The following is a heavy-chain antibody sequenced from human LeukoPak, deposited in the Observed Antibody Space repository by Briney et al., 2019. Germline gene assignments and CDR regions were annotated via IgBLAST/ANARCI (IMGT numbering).Heavy chain of an antibody. CDR2: ISGSGRTI. Sequence: QPGVSLRLSCAASGFTFSSFEMNWVRQAPGKGRVGVSYISGSGRTIYYADSVKGRVTISRDNAKNSLYLQMNSLRAEDTAVYYCARSYSSGWYEIWDYWGQGTLVTVSS. J-gene: IGHJ4*02. CDR1: GFTFSSFE. V-gene: IGHV3-48*03. D-gene: IGHD6-19*01. CDR3: ARSYSSGWYEIWDY.